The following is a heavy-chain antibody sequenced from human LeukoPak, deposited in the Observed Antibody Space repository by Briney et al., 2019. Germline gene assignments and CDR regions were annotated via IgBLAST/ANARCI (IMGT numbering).Heavy chain of an antibody. V-gene: IGHV4-59*01. D-gene: IGHD5-24*01. Sequence: SETLSLTCTVSGGPISSYYWSWIRQAPGKGLEWIGYIYYTGTTNYNPSLKSRVTISVDTSKNHFSLRLSSVTAADTALYYCAREKDGSHDYWGQGILVTVSS. CDR2: IYYTGTT. CDR3: AREKDGSHDY. J-gene: IGHJ4*02. CDR1: GGPISSYY.